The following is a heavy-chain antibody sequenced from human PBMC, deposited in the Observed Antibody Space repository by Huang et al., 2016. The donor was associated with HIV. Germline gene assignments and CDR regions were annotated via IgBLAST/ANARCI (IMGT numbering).Heavy chain of an antibody. V-gene: IGHV5-51*01. Sequence: EVLLVQSGAELKEPGESLKISCKASGYGFSSYWIGWVRQKPGKGLEWMGILYPRDSETKYRPSFDGQVTISAAKSTRTAYLQWESLKAPDTAIYFCARQVDGFRSHFDFWGQGTLVSVSS. CDR1: GYGFSSYW. CDR3: ARQVDGFRSHFDF. D-gene: IGHD5-18*01. CDR2: LYPRDSET. J-gene: IGHJ4*02.